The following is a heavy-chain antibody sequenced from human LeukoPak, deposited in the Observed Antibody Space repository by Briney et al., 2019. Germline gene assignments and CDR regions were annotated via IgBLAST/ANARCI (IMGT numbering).Heavy chain of an antibody. V-gene: IGHV3-30*04. Sequence: SGGSLRLSCAASGFTFSSYAMHWVRQAPGKGLEWVAVISYDGSNKYYADSVKGRFTISRDNSRNTLYLQMNSLRAEDTAVYYCASARGGQQLVVDYWGQGTLVTVSS. J-gene: IGHJ4*02. CDR3: ASARGGQQLVVDY. CDR1: GFTFSSYA. CDR2: ISYDGSNK. D-gene: IGHD6-13*01.